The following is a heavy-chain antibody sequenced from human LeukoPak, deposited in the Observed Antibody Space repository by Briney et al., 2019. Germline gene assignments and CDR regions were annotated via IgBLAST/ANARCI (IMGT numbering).Heavy chain of an antibody. Sequence: GGSLRLSCAASGFTVSSNYMSWVRQAPGKGLEWVSVIYSGGSTYYADSVKGRFTISRDNSKNTLYLQMNSLRAEDTAVYYCARVHSSSWYYFDYWGQGTLVTVSS. CDR3: ARVHSSSWYYFDY. D-gene: IGHD6-13*01. CDR1: GFTVSSNY. V-gene: IGHV3-53*01. CDR2: IYSGGST. J-gene: IGHJ4*02.